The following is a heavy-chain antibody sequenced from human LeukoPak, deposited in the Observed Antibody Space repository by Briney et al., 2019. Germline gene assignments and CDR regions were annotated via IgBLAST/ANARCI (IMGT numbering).Heavy chain of an antibody. Sequence: GGSLRLSCAASGFTFSSYAMSWVRQAPGKGLEWVSAISGSGGSTYYADSVKGRFTISRDNSKNTLYLQMNSLRAEDTAVYYCAKGPRRLIVVVVAARGYFDYWGQGTLVTVSS. CDR3: AKGPRRLIVVVVAARGYFDY. J-gene: IGHJ4*02. CDR2: ISGSGGST. CDR1: GFTFSSYA. D-gene: IGHD2-15*01. V-gene: IGHV3-23*01.